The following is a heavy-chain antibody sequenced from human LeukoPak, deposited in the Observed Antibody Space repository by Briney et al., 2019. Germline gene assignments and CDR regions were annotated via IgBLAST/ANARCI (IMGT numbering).Heavy chain of an antibody. D-gene: IGHD6-13*01. Sequence: PGGSLRLSCAASGFTFSSYAMGWVRQAPGKGLEWVSVIYSGGSTYYADSVKGRFTISRDNSKSTLYLQMNSLRAEDTAVYYCARARIAGNSLDVWGQGTTVTVSS. V-gene: IGHV3-23*03. CDR3: ARARIAGNSLDV. J-gene: IGHJ6*02. CDR1: GFTFSSYA. CDR2: IYSGGST.